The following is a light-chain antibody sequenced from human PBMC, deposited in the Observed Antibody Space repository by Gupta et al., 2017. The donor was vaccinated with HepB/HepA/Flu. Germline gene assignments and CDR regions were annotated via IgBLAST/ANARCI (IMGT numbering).Light chain of an antibody. CDR1: QDISRW. J-gene: IGKJ2*02. CDR3: RQHYSFPRI. V-gene: IGKV1-12*01. CDR2: YAS. Sequence: DIQMTQSPSSVSASVGDRVTITCRASQDISRWLAWYQQKPGEAPRLLIYYASSLQSGVPSRFSGSGFGVDFTLTISSLQPEESATYYCRQHYSFPRIFGQGTKLEIK.